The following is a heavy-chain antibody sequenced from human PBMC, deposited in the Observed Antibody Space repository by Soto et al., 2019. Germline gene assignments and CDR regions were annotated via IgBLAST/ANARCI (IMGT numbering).Heavy chain of an antibody. Sequence: GGSLRLSCAASGFTFSSYGMHWVRQAPGKGLEWVAVISYDGSNKYYADSVKGRFTISRDNSKNTLNLQMNSLRAEDTAVYYCARVPSSSYHYFDYWGQGTLVTVSS. CDR2: ISYDGSNK. D-gene: IGHD6-13*01. CDR1: GFTFSSYG. J-gene: IGHJ4*02. V-gene: IGHV3-30*03. CDR3: ARVPSSSYHYFDY.